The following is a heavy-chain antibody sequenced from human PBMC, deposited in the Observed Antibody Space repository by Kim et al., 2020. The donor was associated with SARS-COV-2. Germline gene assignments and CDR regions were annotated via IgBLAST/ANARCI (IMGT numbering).Heavy chain of an antibody. D-gene: IGHD1-26*01. J-gene: IGHJ6*02. CDR2: IKEDGSEK. CDR3: ARDKEWDPGKYYYDGLDV. Sequence: GGSLRLSCTASEFPFSSYWMTWVRQAPGKGLECVANIKEDGSEKYYVDSVKGRFTISRNNAKKSVYLQMNSLRVEDTAVYYCARDKEWDPGKYYYDGLDVWGQGTTVTVSS. CDR1: EFPFSSYW. V-gene: IGHV3-7*01.